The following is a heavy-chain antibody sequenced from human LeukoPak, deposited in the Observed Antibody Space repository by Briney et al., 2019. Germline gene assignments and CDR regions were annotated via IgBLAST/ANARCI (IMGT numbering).Heavy chain of an antibody. D-gene: IGHD6-13*01. Sequence: PGGSLRLSCTASGFTFGDYAMSRVRQAPGKGLEWVGFIRSKAYGGTTEYAASVKGRFTISRDDSKSIAYLQMNSLKTEDTAVYYCTRVFEQQLDFDYWGQGTLVTVSS. CDR3: TRVFEQQLDFDY. J-gene: IGHJ4*02. CDR1: GFTFGDYA. CDR2: IRSKAYGGTT. V-gene: IGHV3-49*04.